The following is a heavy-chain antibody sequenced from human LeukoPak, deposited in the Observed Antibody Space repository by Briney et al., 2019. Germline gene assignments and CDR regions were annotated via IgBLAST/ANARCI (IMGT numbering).Heavy chain of an antibody. D-gene: IGHD2-15*01. Sequence: GGSLRLSCLASGVTFSNFAMHCVRQAPGKGLEYVSGISRSGGGTYYADSVQGRFTISRDNSKNTLYLQMSSLRPEDTAVHYCVYQVMGVVEWGPGTLVTVSS. V-gene: IGHV3-64D*09. CDR2: ISRSGGGT. CDR1: GVTFSNFA. CDR3: VYQVMGVVE. J-gene: IGHJ1*01.